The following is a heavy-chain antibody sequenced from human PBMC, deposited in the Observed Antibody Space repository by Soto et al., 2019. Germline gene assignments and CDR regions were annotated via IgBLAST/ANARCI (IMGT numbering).Heavy chain of an antibody. V-gene: IGHV1-69*04. CDR1: GGTFSSYT. Sequence: SVKVSCKASGGTFSSYTISWVRQAPGQGLEWMGRIIPILGIANHAQKFQGRVTITADKSTSTAYMELSSLRSEDTAVYYCARDYSGSYDILTGYHGMDVWGQGTTVTVSS. CDR2: IIPILGIA. J-gene: IGHJ6*02. D-gene: IGHD3-9*01. CDR3: ARDYSGSYDILTGYHGMDV.